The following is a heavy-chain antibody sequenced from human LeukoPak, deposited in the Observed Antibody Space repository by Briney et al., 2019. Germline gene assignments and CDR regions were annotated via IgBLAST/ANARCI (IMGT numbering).Heavy chain of an antibody. CDR3: AKAPVTTCSGACCYPFDY. J-gene: IGHJ4*02. Sequence: GGFLRLSCAASGFTLSSYAMSWVRQGPGKGLEWVSAISVSGNTYHADSVKGRFTISRDSSKNTLYLQMNSLRAGDAAVYYCAKAPVTTCSGACCYPFDYWSQGTLVTVSS. CDR2: ISVSGNT. D-gene: IGHD2-15*01. V-gene: IGHV3-23*01. CDR1: GFTLSSYA.